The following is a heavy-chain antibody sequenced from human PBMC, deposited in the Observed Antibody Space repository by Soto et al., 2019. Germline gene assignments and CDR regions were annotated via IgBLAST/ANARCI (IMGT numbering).Heavy chain of an antibody. CDR2: IIPIFGTA. J-gene: IGHJ6*02. V-gene: IGHV1-69*01. Sequence: QVQLVQSGAEVKKPGSSVKVSCKASGGTFSSYAISWVRQAPGQGLEWMGGIIPIFGTANYAQKFQGRVTITADESTSTAYMELSSLGSEDPAVYYCARDRARSSAHHHYYYGMDVWGQGTTVTVSS. D-gene: IGHD6-6*01. CDR1: GGTFSSYA. CDR3: ARDRARSSAHHHYYYGMDV.